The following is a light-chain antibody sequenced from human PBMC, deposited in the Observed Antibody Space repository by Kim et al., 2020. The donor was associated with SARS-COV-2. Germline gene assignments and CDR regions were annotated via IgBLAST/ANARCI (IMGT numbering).Light chain of an antibody. J-gene: IGLJ1*01. CDR1: SSDVVIYY. Sequence: PGHSITISCTGPSSDVVIYYVSWYQQHPGKAPNLMIYDVTKRPSGVSTRFSGSKSGNTASLTISGLQAEDEADYYCSSYTSNSLYVFGTGTKVTVL. V-gene: IGLV2-14*03. CDR2: DVT. CDR3: SSYTSNSLYV.